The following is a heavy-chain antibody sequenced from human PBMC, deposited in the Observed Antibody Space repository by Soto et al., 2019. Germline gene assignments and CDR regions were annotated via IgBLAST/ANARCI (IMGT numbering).Heavy chain of an antibody. CDR1: GGSFSGCY. Sequence: QVQLQQWGAGLLKPSETLSLTCAVYGGSFSGCYWSWIRQPPGKGRERIGEINDSGSTNYTPSLKSRVTISVDTSKNQFSLQLSSVTAADTAVYYCARGLFSNGTGEFDYWGQGTLVTVSS. D-gene: IGHD3-16*01. CDR2: INDSGST. V-gene: IGHV4-34*01. CDR3: ARGLFSNGTGEFDY. J-gene: IGHJ4*02.